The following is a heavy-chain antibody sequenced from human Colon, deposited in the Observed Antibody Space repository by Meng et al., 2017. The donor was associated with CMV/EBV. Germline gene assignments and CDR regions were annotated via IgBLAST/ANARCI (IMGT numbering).Heavy chain of an antibody. Sequence: ASVKVSCKTSGYTFNTYSITWVRQAPGQGLEWMGLISPYNGNTRYAERLQDRATMTTDTSTRTAYMELRSLTSDDTAVYYCARVVVIPADYSTMDVWGQGTTVTVSS. D-gene: IGHD2-2*01. CDR2: ISPYNGNT. J-gene: IGHJ6*02. CDR3: ARVVVIPADYSTMDV. CDR1: GYTFNTYS. V-gene: IGHV1-18*01.